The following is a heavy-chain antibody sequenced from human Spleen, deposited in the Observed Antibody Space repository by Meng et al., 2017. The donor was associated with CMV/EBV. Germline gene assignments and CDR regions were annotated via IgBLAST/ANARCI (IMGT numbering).Heavy chain of an antibody. CDR3: ARQWDYGYNSLDY. J-gene: IGHJ4*02. Sequence: GGSLRLSCAVYGGSFSGYYWSWIRQAPGKGLEWVANIKQDGSEKYYVDSVKGRFTISRENAKNSFSLQMNSLRVGDTAVYYCARQWDYGYNSLDYWGQGTLVTVSS. V-gene: IGHV3-7*01. CDR1: GGSFSGYY. D-gene: IGHD3-16*01. CDR2: IKQDGSEK.